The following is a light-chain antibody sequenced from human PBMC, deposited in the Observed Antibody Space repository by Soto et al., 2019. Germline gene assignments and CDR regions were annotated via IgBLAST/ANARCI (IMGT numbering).Light chain of an antibody. CDR2: KAS. J-gene: IGKJ1*01. CDR1: QSINRW. CDR3: QHYNSYSEA. V-gene: IGKV1-5*03. Sequence: IPMPQSPSPLSASVGDRVTLTCRASQSINRWLAWYQQKPGKAPKLLIYKASTLKSGVPSRFSGSGSGTEFTLTISSLQPDDFATYYCQHYNSYSEAFGQGTKVDIK.